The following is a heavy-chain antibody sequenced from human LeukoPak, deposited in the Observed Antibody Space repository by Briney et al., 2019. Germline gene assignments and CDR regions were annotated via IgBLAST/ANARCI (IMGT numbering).Heavy chain of an antibody. Sequence: GGSLRLSCAASGFTFSAYSMNWVRQAPGRGLEWVAYISGSSGMIYYADSVRGRFTISRDNAKNSLCLQMNSLRDEDTAVYYCARYFGDPQGMDVWGQGTTVTVTS. V-gene: IGHV3-48*02. D-gene: IGHD3-10*01. J-gene: IGHJ6*02. CDR3: ARYFGDPQGMDV. CDR1: GFTFSAYS. CDR2: ISGSSGMI.